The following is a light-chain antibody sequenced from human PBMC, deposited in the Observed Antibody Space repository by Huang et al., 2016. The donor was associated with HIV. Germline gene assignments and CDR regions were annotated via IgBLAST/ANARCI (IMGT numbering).Light chain of an antibody. Sequence: IQMTQSPSSLSASVGDRVTITCRASQAISNSLVWYQKNPGKAPKLLLFAASRLDSGVPSRFRGSGSGTDYTLTISSLQPEDFATYYCQQYFTTPLAFGGGTKVEIK. CDR1: QAISNS. CDR3: QQYFTTPLA. V-gene: IGKV1-NL1*01. J-gene: IGKJ4*01. CDR2: AAS.